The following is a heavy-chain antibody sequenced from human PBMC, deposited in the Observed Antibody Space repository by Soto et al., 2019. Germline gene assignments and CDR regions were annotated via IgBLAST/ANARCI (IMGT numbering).Heavy chain of an antibody. CDR3: ARDGRGWLRDGYYYYGMDV. CDR2: MNPNSGNT. CDR1: GYTFTSYD. D-gene: IGHD5-12*01. Sequence: QVQLVQSGAEVKKPGASVKVSCKASGYTFTSYDINWVRQATGQGLEWMGWMNPNSGNTGYAQKFQGRVTMTRNTXISIAXXELSSLRSEDTAVYYCARDGRGWLRDGYYYYGMDVWGQGTTVTVSS. J-gene: IGHJ6*02. V-gene: IGHV1-8*01.